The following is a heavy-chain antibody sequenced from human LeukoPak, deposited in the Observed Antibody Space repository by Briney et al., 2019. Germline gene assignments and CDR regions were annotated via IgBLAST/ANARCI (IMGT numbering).Heavy chain of an antibody. CDR2: ISGSGGDT. J-gene: IGHJ4*02. V-gene: IGHV3-23*01. CDR3: AKAAHSSGWIRNPLDD. CDR1: GFTFSIYA. Sequence: TGGSLRLSCAASGFTFSIYAMTWVRQAPGKGLEWVSGISGSGGDTYYADSVKGRFTISRDNSKNTLYLQMSSLRAEDTAVYYCAKAAHSSGWIRNPLDDWGQGTLVTVSS. D-gene: IGHD6-19*01.